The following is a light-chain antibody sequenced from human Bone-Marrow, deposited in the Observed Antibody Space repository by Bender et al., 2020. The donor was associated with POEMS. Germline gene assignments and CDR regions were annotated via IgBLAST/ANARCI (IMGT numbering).Light chain of an antibody. Sequence: SYELTQPPSVSVSPGQTASIPCSGDKLGSRYAFWYQQKPGQSPLLVIYQDTQRPSGIPDRFSGSKSGTSASLAISGLQSEDEAEYYCATWDDSLNGVVFGGGTKLTVL. CDR2: QDT. V-gene: IGLV3-1*01. J-gene: IGLJ2*01. CDR3: ATWDDSLNGVV. CDR1: KLGSRY.